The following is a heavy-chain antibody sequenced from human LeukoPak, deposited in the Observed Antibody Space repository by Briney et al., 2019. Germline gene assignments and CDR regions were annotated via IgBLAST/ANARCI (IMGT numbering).Heavy chain of an antibody. CDR2: IKQDGSEK. CDR3: AREEALYDFWSGYYERYYFDY. CDR1: GFTFDDYA. D-gene: IGHD3-3*01. Sequence: GGSLRLSCAASGFTFDDYAMHWVRQAPGKGLEWVANIKQDGSEKYYVDSVKGRFTISRDNAKNPLYLQMNSLRAEDTAVYYCAREEALYDFWSGYYERYYFDYWGQGTLVTVSS. J-gene: IGHJ4*02. V-gene: IGHV3-7*03.